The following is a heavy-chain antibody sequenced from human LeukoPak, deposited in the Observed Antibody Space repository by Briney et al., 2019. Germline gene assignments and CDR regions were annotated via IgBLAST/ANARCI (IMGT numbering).Heavy chain of an antibody. CDR3: ARRYGGNDY. Sequence: PSETLSLTCAVYGGSFSGYYWSWIRQPPGKGLEWIGEINHSGSTNYNPSLKSRVTISVDTSKNQFSLKLSSVTAADTAVYYCARRYGGNDYWGQGTLVTVSS. D-gene: IGHD4-23*01. J-gene: IGHJ4*02. V-gene: IGHV4-34*01. CDR1: GGSFSGYY. CDR2: INHSGST.